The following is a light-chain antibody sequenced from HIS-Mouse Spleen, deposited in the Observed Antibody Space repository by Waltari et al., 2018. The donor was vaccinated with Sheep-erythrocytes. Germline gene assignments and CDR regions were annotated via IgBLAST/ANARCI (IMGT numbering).Light chain of an antibody. Sequence: QSALTQPRSVSGSPGQSVTISCTGTSSDVCGYTYVSWYQQPPGKAPKLIIDDVRKRPSGVPVRFSGSKCSNTAYLTISGLQAEDEADYYCCSYAGSYNHVFGTGAKVTVL. CDR2: DVR. CDR3: CSYAGSYNHV. V-gene: IGLV2-11*01. J-gene: IGLJ1*01. CDR1: SSDVCGYTY.